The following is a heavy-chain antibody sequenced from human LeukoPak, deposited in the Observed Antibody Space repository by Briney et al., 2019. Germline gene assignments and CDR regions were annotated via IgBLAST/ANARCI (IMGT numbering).Heavy chain of an antibody. Sequence: PSETLSLTCTVSGGSISDYYWTWIRQPAGKGLEWIGRIYSSGSTNYNPSLKSRVTMSVDTSKNQFSLKLTSVTAADTAVYYCTRHEITMVRGVIITLDYWGQGTLVTVSS. CDR1: GGSISDYY. V-gene: IGHV4-4*07. D-gene: IGHD3-10*01. CDR3: TRHEITMVRGVIITLDY. J-gene: IGHJ4*02. CDR2: IYSSGST.